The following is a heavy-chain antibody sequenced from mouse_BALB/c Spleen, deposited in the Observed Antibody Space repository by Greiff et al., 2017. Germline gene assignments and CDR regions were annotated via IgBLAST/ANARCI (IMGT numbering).Heavy chain of an antibody. V-gene: IGHV1S81*02. J-gene: IGHJ2*01. CDR2: INPSNGGT. D-gene: IGHD3-1*01. CDR3: TRQLGDY. Sequence: LQESGAELVKPGASVKLSCKASGYTFTSYYMYWVKQRPGQGLEWIGEINPSNGGTNFNEKFKSKATLTVDKSSSTAYMQLSSLTSEDSAVYYCTRQLGDYWGQGTTLTVSS. CDR1: GYTFTSYY.